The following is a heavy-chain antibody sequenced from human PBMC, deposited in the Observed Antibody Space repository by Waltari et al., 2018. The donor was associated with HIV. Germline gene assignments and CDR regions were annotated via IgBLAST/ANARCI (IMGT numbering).Heavy chain of an antibody. Sequence: QLQLQESGPGLVKPSETLSLTCTVSGGSIRSRSYYWGWIRQPPGKGLEWIGSSYYSGSTYYNPSLKSRVTISVDTSKNQFSLKLSSVTAADTAVYYCARVRSEDSSGYHRANWFDPWGQGTLVTVSS. J-gene: IGHJ5*02. CDR3: ARVRSEDSSGYHRANWFDP. D-gene: IGHD3-22*01. CDR1: GGSIRSRSYY. V-gene: IGHV4-39*07. CDR2: SYYSGST.